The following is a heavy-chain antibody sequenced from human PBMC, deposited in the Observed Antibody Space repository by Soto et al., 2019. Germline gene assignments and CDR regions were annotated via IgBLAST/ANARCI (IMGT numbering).Heavy chain of an antibody. CDR1: GGSISSSNW. D-gene: IGHD2-2*01. CDR2: IYHSGST. V-gene: IGHV4-4*02. CDR3: ARSEYQLLLGGFDP. Sequence: QVQLQESGPGLVKPSGTLSLTCAVSGGSISSSNWWSWVRQPPGKGLEWIGEIYHSGSTNYNPSLKSRVTXXVXKXKNQFSLKLSSVTAADTAVYYCARSEYQLLLGGFDPWGQGTLVTVSS. J-gene: IGHJ5*02.